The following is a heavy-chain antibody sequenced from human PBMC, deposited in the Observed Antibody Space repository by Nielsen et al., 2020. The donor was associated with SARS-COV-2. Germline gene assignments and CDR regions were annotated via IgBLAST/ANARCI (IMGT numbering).Heavy chain of an antibody. V-gene: IGHV1-18*01. J-gene: IGHJ4*02. CDR3: ARPGKYYYGSGSSQFDY. D-gene: IGHD3-10*01. CDR1: GYTFTSYG. Sequence: ASVKVSCKASGYTFTSYGISWVRQAPGQGLEWMGWISAYNGNTNYAQKFQGRVTMTRNTSISTAYMELSSLRSEDTAVYYCARPGKYYYGSGSSQFDYWGQGTLVTVSS. CDR2: ISAYNGNT.